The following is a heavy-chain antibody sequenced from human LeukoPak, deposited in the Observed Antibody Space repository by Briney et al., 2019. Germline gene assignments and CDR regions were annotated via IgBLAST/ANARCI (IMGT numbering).Heavy chain of an antibody. V-gene: IGHV1-2*02. CDR2: INPNGGGT. CDR3: AGGHSSLRLYYFDY. J-gene: IGHJ4*02. CDR1: GYTFTGNF. D-gene: IGHD6-6*01. Sequence: ASVKVSCKASGYTFTGNFIHWVRQAPEQGLEWVGWINPNGGGTNYAQKFQGRVTMTRDTSISTAYMDLSSLTSEDTAIYYCAGGHSSLRLYYFDYWGQGTLVTVSS.